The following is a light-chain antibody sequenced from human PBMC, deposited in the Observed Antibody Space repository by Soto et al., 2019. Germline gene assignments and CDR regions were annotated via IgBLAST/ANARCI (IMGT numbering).Light chain of an antibody. CDR3: QYYGSSPPTT. V-gene: IGKV3-20*01. CDR2: GAS. Sequence: EFVLTQSPGTLSLSPGERAILSCRASQSVTSTYIAWYQQKPGQAPRLLIYGASSRATGIPDRFSGSGSGTDFTLTISRLEAEDLAVYYCQYYGSSPPTTLGQGTKLEIK. CDR1: QSVTSTY. J-gene: IGKJ2*01.